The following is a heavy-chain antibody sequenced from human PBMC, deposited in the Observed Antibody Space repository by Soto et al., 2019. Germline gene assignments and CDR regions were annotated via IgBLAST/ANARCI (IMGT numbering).Heavy chain of an antibody. V-gene: IGHV1-69*13. Sequence: SVKVSCKASGCAFNTFGFSWVRQAPGQGLEWMGGIIPFFRTANYAQKFQDRVTITADESTSTVYMDLRSLRSEDTAKYYCARSPPMDSGDKYFYDFWGQGALVTVSS. CDR3: ARSPPMDSGDKYFYDF. D-gene: IGHD4-17*01. CDR1: GCAFNTFG. CDR2: IIPFFRTA. J-gene: IGHJ4*02.